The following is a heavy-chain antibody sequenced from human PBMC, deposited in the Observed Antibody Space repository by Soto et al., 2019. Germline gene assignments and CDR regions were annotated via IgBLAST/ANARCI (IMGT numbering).Heavy chain of an antibody. CDR2: ISGSGGST. CDR3: AKEWDIVVVVAATQFDY. Sequence: EVQLLESGGGLVQPGGSLRLSCAASGFTFSSYAMSWVRQAPGKGLEWVSAISGSGGSTYYAESVKGRFTISRDNAKNTLYLQMNSLRAEDTAVYYCAKEWDIVVVVAATQFDYWGQGTLVTVSS. D-gene: IGHD2-15*01. CDR1: GFTFSSYA. V-gene: IGHV3-23*01. J-gene: IGHJ4*02.